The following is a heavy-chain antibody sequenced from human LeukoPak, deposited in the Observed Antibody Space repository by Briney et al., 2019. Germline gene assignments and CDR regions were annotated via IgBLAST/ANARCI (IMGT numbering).Heavy chain of an antibody. Sequence: GGSLRLSCAASGFMFDDYAMYWVRQVPGKGLEWVSLITWDGGNTYYADSVRGRFTISRDNSKNSLYLQMNSLRTEDTALYYCAKGVYYGRYYEGGLDYWGQGTLVTVSS. V-gene: IGHV3-43*01. J-gene: IGHJ4*02. CDR3: AKGVYYGRYYEGGLDY. CDR2: ITWDGGNT. CDR1: GFMFDDYA. D-gene: IGHD1-26*01.